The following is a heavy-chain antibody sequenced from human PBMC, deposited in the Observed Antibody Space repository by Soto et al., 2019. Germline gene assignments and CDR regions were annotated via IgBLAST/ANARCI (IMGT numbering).Heavy chain of an antibody. J-gene: IGHJ6*02. D-gene: IGHD6-13*01. CDR2: LSSNGIGT. Sequence: GGSLRLSCSGSGFTVSSFGMHWVRQAPGKGLEHVSTLSSNGIGTYYADSVKGRFTFSRDTSKNTLYLQMSSLRTADTAVYYCVKDMGQAAVGIRYPYGLDVWGLGTTVTVSS. CDR1: GFTVSSFG. V-gene: IGHV3-64D*06. CDR3: VKDMGQAAVGIRYPYGLDV.